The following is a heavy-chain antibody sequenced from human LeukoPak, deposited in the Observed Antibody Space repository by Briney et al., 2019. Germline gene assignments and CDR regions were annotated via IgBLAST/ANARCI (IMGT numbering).Heavy chain of an antibody. CDR1: GGSFSGYY. J-gene: IGHJ3*02. V-gene: IGHV4-34*01. CDR2: INHSGST. Sequence: PSETLSLTCAVYGGSFSGYYWSWIRQPPGKGLEWIGEINHSGSTNYNPSLKSRVTISVNTSKNQFSLKLSSVTAADTAVYYCARGGYYYDSSGYVRRGNYEVSDAFDIWGQGTMVTFFS. D-gene: IGHD3-22*01. CDR3: ARGGYYYDSSGYVRRGNYEVSDAFDI.